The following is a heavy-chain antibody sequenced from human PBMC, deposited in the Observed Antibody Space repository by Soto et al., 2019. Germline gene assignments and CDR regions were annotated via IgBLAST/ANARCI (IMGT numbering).Heavy chain of an antibody. V-gene: IGHV4-31*03. J-gene: IGHJ4*02. Sequence: QVQLQESGPGLVKPSQTLSLTCTVSGGSISSGGYYWSWIRQHPGKGLEWIGYIYYSGSTYYNPSLKSRVTIAVDTSKNQFSLKLSSVTAADTAVYYCARDVPAGGGGIDYWGQGTLVTVSS. CDR1: GGSISSGGYY. CDR3: ARDVPAGGGGIDY. CDR2: IYYSGST. D-gene: IGHD2-15*01.